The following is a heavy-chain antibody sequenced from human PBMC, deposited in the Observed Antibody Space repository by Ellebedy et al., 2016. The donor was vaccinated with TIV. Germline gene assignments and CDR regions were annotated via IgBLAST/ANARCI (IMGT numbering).Heavy chain of an antibody. Sequence: PGGSLRLSCVGSGFTFSSFGMNWVRQASGKGLEWVSPIDSSSIYIYYADSVKGRFTISRDSSKNTLYLQMNSLRAEDTAVDYCARDPPGIAASGPYKWGQGTLVTVSS. J-gene: IGHJ4*02. CDR1: GFTFSSFG. D-gene: IGHD6-13*01. CDR3: ARDPPGIAASGPYK. V-gene: IGHV3-21*04. CDR2: IDSSSIYI.